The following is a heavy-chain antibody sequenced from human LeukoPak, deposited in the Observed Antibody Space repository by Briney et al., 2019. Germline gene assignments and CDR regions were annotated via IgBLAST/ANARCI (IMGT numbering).Heavy chain of an antibody. V-gene: IGHV1-18*01. J-gene: IGHJ4*02. CDR3: ARDALVYCSGGSCLLPFDY. D-gene: IGHD2-15*01. CDR1: GYTFTSYG. Sequence: VSVKVSCKASGYTFTSYGISWVRQAPGQGLEWMGWISAYNGNTNYAQKLQGRVTMTTDTSTGTAYMELRSLRSDDTAVYYCARDALVYCSGGSCLLPFDYWGQGTLVTVSS. CDR2: ISAYNGNT.